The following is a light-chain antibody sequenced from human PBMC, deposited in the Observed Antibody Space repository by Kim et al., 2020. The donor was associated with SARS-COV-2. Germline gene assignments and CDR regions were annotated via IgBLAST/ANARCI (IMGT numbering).Light chain of an antibody. CDR2: GAS. CDR3: HQYNNWPPYT. Sequence: PVACPTHDCRARQGVSSYFDWYQQEPRQAPRILIYGASPRASGIPAKFSGSGSGTEFSLTVSSLQSENFAINFCHQYNNWPPYTFGQGT. CDR1: QGVSSY. V-gene: IGKV3-15*01. J-gene: IGKJ2*01.